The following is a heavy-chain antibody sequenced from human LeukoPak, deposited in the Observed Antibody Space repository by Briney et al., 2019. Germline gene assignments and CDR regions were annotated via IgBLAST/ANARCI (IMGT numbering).Heavy chain of an antibody. J-gene: IGHJ6*03. CDR3: ARGSLDDVGYYYYYYMDV. CDR1: GGSFSSHA. V-gene: IGHV1-69*05. Sequence: SVKVSCKASGGSFSSHAVGWMRQAPGQGLEWLGGTIPLFGTTRYAQKFQGRVTITTDESTRTAYMDLSSLTSEDTAVYYCARGSLDDVGYYYYYYMDVWGKGSTVTVSS. CDR2: TIPLFGTT. D-gene: IGHD3/OR15-3a*01.